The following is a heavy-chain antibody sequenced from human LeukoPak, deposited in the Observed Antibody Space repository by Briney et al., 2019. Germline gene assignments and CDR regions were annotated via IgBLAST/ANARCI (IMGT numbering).Heavy chain of an antibody. Sequence: GGSLRLSCAASGFTFSSYSMNWVRQAPGKGLEWVSSISSSSSYIYYADSVKGRFTISRDNAKNSLYLQMNSLISEDTALYYCARDSSYDFWSGYYYYGSYYYYYMDVWGKGTTVTASS. D-gene: IGHD3-3*01. V-gene: IGHV3-21*01. CDR1: GFTFSSYS. J-gene: IGHJ6*03. CDR3: ARDSSYDFWSGYYYYGSYYYYYMDV. CDR2: ISSSSSYI.